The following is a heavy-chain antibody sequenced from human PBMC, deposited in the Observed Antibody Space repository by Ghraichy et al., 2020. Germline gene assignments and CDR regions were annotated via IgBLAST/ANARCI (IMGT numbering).Heavy chain of an antibody. CDR2: IRSKAYGGTT. V-gene: IGHV3-49*04. CDR3: TRDGYFDWLPFYYYYGMDV. D-gene: IGHD3-9*01. CDR1: GFTFGDYA. Sequence: GGSLRLSCTASGFTFGDYAMSWVRQAPGKGLEWVGFIRSKAYGGTTEYAASVKGRFTISRDDSKSIAYLQMNSLKTEDTAVYYCTRDGYFDWLPFYYYYGMDVWGQGTTVTVSS. J-gene: IGHJ6*02.